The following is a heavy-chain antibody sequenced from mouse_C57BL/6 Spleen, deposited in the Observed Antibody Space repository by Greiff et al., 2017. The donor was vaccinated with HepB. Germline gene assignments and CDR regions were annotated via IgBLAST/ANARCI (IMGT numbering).Heavy chain of an antibody. CDR3: ARAITTVVDRGFAY. V-gene: IGHV1-50*01. D-gene: IGHD1-1*01. CDR2: IDPSDSYT. Sequence: VQLQQSGAELVKPGASVKLSCKASGYTFTSYWMQWVKQRPGQGLEWIGEIDPSDSYTNYNQKFKGKATLTVETSSSTAYMQLSSLTSEDSAVYYCARAITTVVDRGFAYWGQGTLVTVSA. J-gene: IGHJ3*01. CDR1: GYTFTSYW.